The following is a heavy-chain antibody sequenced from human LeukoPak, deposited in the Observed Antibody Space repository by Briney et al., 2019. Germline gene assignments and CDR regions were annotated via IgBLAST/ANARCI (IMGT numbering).Heavy chain of an antibody. CDR2: IYYSGYT. D-gene: IGHD6-25*01. CDR3: ARGRAASHAFDI. CDR1: GGSISSSSYY. J-gene: IGHJ3*02. V-gene: IGHV4-39*07. Sequence: PSETLSLTCTVSGGSISSSSYYWGWIRQPPGKGLEWIGSIYYSGYTYYNPSLKSRVTISVDTSKNQFSLKLSSVTAADTAVYYCARGRAASHAFDIWGQGTMVTVSS.